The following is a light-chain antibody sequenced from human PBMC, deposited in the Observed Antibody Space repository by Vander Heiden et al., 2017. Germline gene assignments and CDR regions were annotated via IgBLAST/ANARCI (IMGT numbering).Light chain of an antibody. CDR1: QNVLHSSNNRNY. V-gene: IGKV4-1*01. J-gene: IGKJ4*01. CDR3: QQYYSTPPT. CDR2: GAS. Sequence: DIVMTQPPDSLAVSLGERATINCKSSQNVLHSSNNRNYLAWYQQKPGQPPKLLIYGASNRESGVPERFSGSGSGTDFTLTISSLQAEDVAVYYCQQYYSTPPTFGGGTKVEIK.